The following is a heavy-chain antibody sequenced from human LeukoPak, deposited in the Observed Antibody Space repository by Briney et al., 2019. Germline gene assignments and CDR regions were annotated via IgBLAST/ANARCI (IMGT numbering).Heavy chain of an antibody. V-gene: IGHV4-59*01. Sequence: PSETLSLTCTVSGGSISSYYWSWIRQPPGKGLEWIGYIYYSGSTNYNPSLKSRVTISVDTSKNQFSLKLSSVTAADTAVYYCASWGYYDSSGYSFDYWGQGTLVTVSS. CDR3: ASWGYYDSSGYSFDY. D-gene: IGHD3-22*01. J-gene: IGHJ4*02. CDR1: GGSISSYY. CDR2: IYYSGST.